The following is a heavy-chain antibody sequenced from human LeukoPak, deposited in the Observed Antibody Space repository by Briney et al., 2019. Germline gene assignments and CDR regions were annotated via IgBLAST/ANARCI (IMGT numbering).Heavy chain of an antibody. CDR2: INPNSGGT. CDR3: ATDVLFGGWFDP. Sequence: ASVKVSCKASGYTFTGYYMHWVRQAPGQGLEWMGWINPNSGGTNYAQKFQGRVTMTRDTSISTAYMELSRLRSEDTAVYYCATDVLFGGWFDPWGQGTLVTVSS. D-gene: IGHD3-10*02. CDR1: GYTFTGYY. J-gene: IGHJ5*02. V-gene: IGHV1-2*02.